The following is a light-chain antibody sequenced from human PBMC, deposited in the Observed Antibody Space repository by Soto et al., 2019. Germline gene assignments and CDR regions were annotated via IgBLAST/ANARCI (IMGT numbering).Light chain of an antibody. CDR1: SSDVGGYNY. CDR2: DVN. J-gene: IGLJ2*01. V-gene: IGLV2-14*03. CDR3: SSHSSSSTLVV. Sequence: QSALTQPASMSGSPGQSITISCTGTSSDVGGYNYVSWYRQHPGKAPKIMIYDVNNRPSGVSNRFSGSKSGNTASLTISGLQAEDEADYYCSSHSSSSTLVVFGGGTKVTVL.